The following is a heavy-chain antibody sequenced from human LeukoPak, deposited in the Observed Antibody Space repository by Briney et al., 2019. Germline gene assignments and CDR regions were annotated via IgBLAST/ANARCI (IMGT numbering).Heavy chain of an antibody. CDR1: GFTFSSYA. J-gene: IGHJ4*02. D-gene: IGHD1-14*01. CDR2: ISYDGSNK. Sequence: GGSLRLSCAASGFTFSSYAMHWVRQAPGKGLEWVAVISYDGSNKYYADSVKGRFTISRDNAKNSLYLQMNSLRAEDTAVYYCARDLAGNHLVLDYWGQGTLVTVSS. V-gene: IGHV3-30-3*01. CDR3: ARDLAGNHLVLDY.